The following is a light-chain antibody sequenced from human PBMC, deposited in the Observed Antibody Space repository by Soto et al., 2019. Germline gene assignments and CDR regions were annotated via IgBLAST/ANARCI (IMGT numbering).Light chain of an antibody. V-gene: IGKV3-20*01. J-gene: IGKJ5*01. Sequence: EIVLTQSPGTLSLSPVEISTLSCRASQIISSTYLGWYQQKPGQAPRLLIYGASSRATGIPDRFSGSGSGTDFTLTINRLEPEDFAVYYCQQYGSSITFGQGTRLEIK. CDR1: QIISSTY. CDR3: QQYGSSIT. CDR2: GAS.